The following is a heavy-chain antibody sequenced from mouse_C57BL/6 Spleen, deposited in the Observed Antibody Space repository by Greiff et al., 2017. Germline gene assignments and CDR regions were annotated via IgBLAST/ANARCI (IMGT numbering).Heavy chain of an antibody. CDR3: ARSGNYDGYYDYAMDY. CDR1: GYTFTSYW. J-gene: IGHJ4*01. Sequence: QVQLQQPGAELVKPGASVKMSCKASGYTFTSYWITWVKQRPGQGLEWIGDIYPGSGSTNYNEKFKSKATLTVDTSSSTAYMQLSSLTSEDSAVYYCARSGNYDGYYDYAMDYGGQGTSVTVSA. D-gene: IGHD2-3*01. V-gene: IGHV1-55*01. CDR2: IYPGSGST.